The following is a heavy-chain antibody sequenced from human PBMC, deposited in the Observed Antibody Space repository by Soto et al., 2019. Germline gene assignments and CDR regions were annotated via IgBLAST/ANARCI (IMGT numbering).Heavy chain of an antibody. CDR1: GYTFTSYG. V-gene: IGHV1-18*01. CDR3: ARSSGTYPPSRYYYGLDV. CDR2: ISAHNGDT. J-gene: IGHJ6*02. D-gene: IGHD1-26*01. Sequence: QVQLVQSGPEVKKPGASVKVSCKASGYTFTSYGFSWVRQAPGQGLEWMGWISAHNGDTIYAQKFRDRITMTTDTSTNTAYLELRSLKSGDTAVFYCARSSGTYPPSRYYYGLDVWGQGTTVTVSS.